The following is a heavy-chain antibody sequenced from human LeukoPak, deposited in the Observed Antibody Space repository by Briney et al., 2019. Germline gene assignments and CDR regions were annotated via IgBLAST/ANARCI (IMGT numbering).Heavy chain of an antibody. CDR1: GFTFSSYA. V-gene: IGHV3-23*01. D-gene: IGHD3-10*01. CDR3: AKDRGLSGCFDY. Sequence: PGGSLRLSCAASGFTFSSYAMSWVRQAPGKGLEWVSAISGSGGSTYYADSVKGRFTISRDNSKTTRYLQINSLRAEDTAVYYCAKDRGLSGCFDYWGQGTLVTVSS. CDR2: ISGSGGST. J-gene: IGHJ4*02.